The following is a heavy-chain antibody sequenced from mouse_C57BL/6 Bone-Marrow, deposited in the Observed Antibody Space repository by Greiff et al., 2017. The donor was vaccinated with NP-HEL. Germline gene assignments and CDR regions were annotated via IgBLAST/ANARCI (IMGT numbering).Heavy chain of an antibody. CDR1: GYTFTSYW. V-gene: IGHV1-5*01. CDR2: IYPGNSDT. J-gene: IGHJ4*01. CDR3: TRLYGSSLYYDMYY. D-gene: IGHD1-1*01. Sequence: EVQLQQSGTVLARPGASVKMSCKTSGYTFTSYWMHWVKQRPGQGLEWIGAIYPGNSDTSYNQKFKGKAKLTAVTSASTAYMELSSLTNEDSAVYYCTRLYGSSLYYDMYYWGQGTSVTVSS.